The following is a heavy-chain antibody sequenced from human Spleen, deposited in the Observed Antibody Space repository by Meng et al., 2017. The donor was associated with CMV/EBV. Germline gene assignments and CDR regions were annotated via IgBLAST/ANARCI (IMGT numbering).Heavy chain of an antibody. J-gene: IGHJ4*02. CDR2: IYYTGTT. Sequence: SETLSLTCTVSGGSIISSSYYWGWIRQSPGKGLEWIGSIYYTGTTYYNPSLKSRVTISVDTSKNQFSLKLSSVTAADTAVYYCARVDYSNSPFDYWGQGTLVTVSS. CDR1: GGSIISSSYY. CDR3: ARVDYSNSPFDY. V-gene: IGHV4-39*07. D-gene: IGHD4-11*01.